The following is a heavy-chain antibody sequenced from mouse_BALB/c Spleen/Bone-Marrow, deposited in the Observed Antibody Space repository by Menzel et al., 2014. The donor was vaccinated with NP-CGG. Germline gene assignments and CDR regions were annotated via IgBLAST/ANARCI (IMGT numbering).Heavy chain of an antibody. J-gene: IGHJ2*01. Sequence: QVQLQQPGPELVRPGVSVTISCMGSGYKFTDYAMHWVKQSHAKSLEWIGLISTYSGNTHYNQKFKGKATMTVDKSSSTAYMELARLTSEDSAIYYCARNFYGSAYFDFWGQGSTLTVSS. D-gene: IGHD1-1*01. CDR3: ARNFYGSAYFDF. CDR1: GYKFTDYA. CDR2: ISTYSGNT. V-gene: IGHV1-67*01.